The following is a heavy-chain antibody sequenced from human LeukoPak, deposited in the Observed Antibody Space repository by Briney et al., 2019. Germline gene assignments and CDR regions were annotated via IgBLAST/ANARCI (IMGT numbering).Heavy chain of an antibody. CDR1: GVSISSTSYY. V-gene: IGHV4-39*07. CDR3: ARDVGIIDY. D-gene: IGHD1-14*01. CDR2: IFFSGST. J-gene: IGHJ4*02. Sequence: SETLSLTCTVSGVSISSTSYYWGWIRQSPEKGLEWIGSIFFSGSTYYNPSLRSRVTISLDTSKNQFSLKLNSVTAADTAVYYCARDVGIIDYWGQGTLVTVSS.